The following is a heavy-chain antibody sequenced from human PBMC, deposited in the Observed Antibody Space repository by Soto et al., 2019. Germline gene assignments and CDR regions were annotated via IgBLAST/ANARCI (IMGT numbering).Heavy chain of an antibody. V-gene: IGHV1-18*01. Sequence: QVQLVQSGAEVMKSGASVKVSCKASGYTFSSYGIIWVRQAPGQGLEWMGWISASNGNTNYAQNIQGRVTMTTDTSTRTAYMELRSLISDDTAVYYCARDSVRYCTEGVCYQGYYYFAMDVWGQGNTVTVS. CDR1: GYTFSSYG. CDR2: ISASNGNT. D-gene: IGHD2-8*01. CDR3: ARDSVRYCTEGVCYQGYYYFAMDV. J-gene: IGHJ6*02.